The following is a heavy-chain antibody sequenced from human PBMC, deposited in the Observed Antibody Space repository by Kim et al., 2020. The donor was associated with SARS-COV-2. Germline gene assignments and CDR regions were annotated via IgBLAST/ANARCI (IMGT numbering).Heavy chain of an antibody. CDR2: I. D-gene: IGHD1-26*01. V-gene: IGHV3-21*01. J-gene: IGHJ3*02. Sequence: IYYADSGKGRFTSSRENAKNSLYLQMNSLRAEDTAVYYCARMGAKDAFDIWGQGTMVTVSS. CDR3: ARMGAKDAFDI.